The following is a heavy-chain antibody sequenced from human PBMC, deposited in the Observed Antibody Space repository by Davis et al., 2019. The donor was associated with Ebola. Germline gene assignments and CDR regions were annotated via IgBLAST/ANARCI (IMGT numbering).Heavy chain of an antibody. V-gene: IGHV6-1*01. CDR2: TYYTSKWHN. CDR3: VRGWGRSGLDV. Sequence: QTPSPSRAISGDRLSGKNGACNWLRQSPSRGLEWPGRTYYTSKWHNDYGESVKSRISINPDTSKNQLSLQLNSVTPEEAAVYYCVRGWGRSGLDVWGQGTTVTVSS. D-gene: IGHD3-16*01. CDR1: GDRLSGKNGA. J-gene: IGHJ6*02.